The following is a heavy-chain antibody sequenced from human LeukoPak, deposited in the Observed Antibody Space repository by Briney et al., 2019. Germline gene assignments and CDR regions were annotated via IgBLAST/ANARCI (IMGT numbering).Heavy chain of an antibody. D-gene: IGHD3-22*01. CDR1: GFTFGSYA. CDR3: AKAPYYYDSSGYYDY. CDR2: ISYDGSNK. J-gene: IGHJ4*02. Sequence: PGGSLGLSGAASGFTFGSYAMHWVGQAPGKGREGVAVISYDGSNKYYADSVKGRFTISRDNSKHTLYLQMDSLRAEDTAVYYCAKAPYYYDSSGYYDYWGQGTLVTVSS. V-gene: IGHV3-30-3*01.